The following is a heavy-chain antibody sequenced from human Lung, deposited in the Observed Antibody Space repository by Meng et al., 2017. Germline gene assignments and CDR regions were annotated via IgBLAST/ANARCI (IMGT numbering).Heavy chain of an antibody. CDR1: GGSFSVYY. CDR3: ARGPTTMAHDFDY. D-gene: IGHD4-11*01. Sequence: QVLLRQWGEGLLKPSEPSSLPSVVPGGSFSVYYWSWIRKPPGKGLEWIGEINHSGSTNYNPSLESRATISVDTSQNNLSLKLSSVTAADSAVYYCARGPTTMAHDFDYWGQGTLVTVSS. J-gene: IGHJ4*02. CDR2: INHSGST. V-gene: IGHV4-34*01.